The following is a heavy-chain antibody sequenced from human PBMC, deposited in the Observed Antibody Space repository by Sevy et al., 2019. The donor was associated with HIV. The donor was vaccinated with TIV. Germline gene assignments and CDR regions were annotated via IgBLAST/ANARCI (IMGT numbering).Heavy chain of an antibody. CDR2: INHSGST. D-gene: IGHD2-2*01. V-gene: IGHV4-34*01. CDR3: ARGLSIVVVPAAMQVKTGMGYMDV. Sequence: SETLSLTCAVYGGSFSGYYWSWIRQPPGKGLEWIGEINHSGSTNYNPSLKSRVTISVDTSKNQFSLKLSSVTAADTAVYYCARGLSIVVVPAAMQVKTGMGYMDVWGKGTTVTVSS. CDR1: GGSFSGYY. J-gene: IGHJ6*03.